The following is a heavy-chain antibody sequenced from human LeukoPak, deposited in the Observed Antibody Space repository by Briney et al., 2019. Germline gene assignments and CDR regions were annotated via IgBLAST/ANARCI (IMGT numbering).Heavy chain of an antibody. D-gene: IGHD1-26*01. Sequence: GASVKVSCKASGYTFTGYYMHWVRQAPGQGLEWMGWINPNSGGTNYAQKFQGRVTMTRDTSISTAYMELSSVIADDTAEYYCARSGSVYGDFDYWGQGTLVTVSS. V-gene: IGHV1-2*02. CDR2: INPNSGGT. CDR3: ARSGSVYGDFDY. CDR1: GYTFTGYY. J-gene: IGHJ4*02.